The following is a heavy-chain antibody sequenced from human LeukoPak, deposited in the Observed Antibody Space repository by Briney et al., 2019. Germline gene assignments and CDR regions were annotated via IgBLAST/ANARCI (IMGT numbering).Heavy chain of an antibody. CDR3: ASHANFEYSSSSGFDY. J-gene: IGHJ4*02. D-gene: IGHD6-6*01. CDR1: GFTFSSYA. CDR2: ISYDGSNK. V-gene: IGHV3-30*04. Sequence: GGSLRLSCAASGFTFSSYAMSWVRQAPGKGLEWVAVISYDGSNKYYADSVKGRFTISRDNSKNTLYLQMNSLRAEDTAVYYCASHANFEYSSSSGFDYWGQGTLVTVSS.